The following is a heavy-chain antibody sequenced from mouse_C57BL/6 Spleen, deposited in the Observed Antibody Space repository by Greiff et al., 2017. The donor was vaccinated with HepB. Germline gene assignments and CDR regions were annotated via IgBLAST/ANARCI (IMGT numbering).Heavy chain of an antibody. CDR3: ATYGSSYLFAY. CDR1: GYSFTGYY. D-gene: IGHD1-1*01. V-gene: IGHV1-42*01. CDR2: INPSTGGT. J-gene: IGHJ3*01. Sequence: EVQLQQSGPELVKPGASVKISCKASGYSFTGYYMNWVKQSPEKSLEWIGEINPSTGGTTYNQKFKAKATLTVDKSSSTAYMQLKSLTSEDSAVYYCATYGSSYLFAYWGQGTLVTVSA.